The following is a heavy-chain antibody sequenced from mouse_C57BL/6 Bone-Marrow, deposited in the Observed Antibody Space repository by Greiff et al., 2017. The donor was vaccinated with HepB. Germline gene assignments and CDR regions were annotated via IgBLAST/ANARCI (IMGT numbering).Heavy chain of an antibody. CDR1: GYTFTDYN. CDR2: INPNNGGT. J-gene: IGHJ4*01. CDR3: ARPPLQTVPHYAMDY. D-gene: IGHD1-1*01. V-gene: IGHV1-18*01. Sequence: EVQLQQSGPELVKPGASVKIPCKASGYTFTDYNMDWVKQSHGKSLEWIGDINPNNGGTIYNQKFKGKATLTVDKSSSTAYMELRSLTSEDTAVYYCARPPLQTVPHYAMDYWGQGTSVTVSS.